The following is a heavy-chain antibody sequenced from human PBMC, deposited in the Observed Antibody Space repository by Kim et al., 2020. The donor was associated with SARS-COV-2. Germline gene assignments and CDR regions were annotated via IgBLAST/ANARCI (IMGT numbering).Heavy chain of an antibody. D-gene: IGHD3-10*01. V-gene: IGHV3-73*01. CDR1: GFTFSGSA. CDR2: IRSKANSYAT. Sequence: GGSLRLSCAASGFTFSGSAMHWVRQASGKGLEWVGRIRSKANSYATAYAASVKGRFTISRDDSKNTAYLQMNSLKTEDTAVYYCTSRPITMVRGVLFDYWGQGTLVTVSS. CDR3: TSRPITMVRGVLFDY. J-gene: IGHJ4*02.